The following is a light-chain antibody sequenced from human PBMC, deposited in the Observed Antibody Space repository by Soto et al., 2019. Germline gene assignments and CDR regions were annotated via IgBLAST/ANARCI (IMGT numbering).Light chain of an antibody. J-gene: IGKJ1*01. CDR2: LGS. CDR3: MQTLQSWT. Sequence: DIVMTQSPLSLPVTPGEPASISCRSSQSLLHSNGYNYLDWYLQKPGQSPQLLIYLGSNRASGVPDRFSGSGSGTDFTLGISRVEAEDVGVYYCMQTLQSWTFGQGTKVEIK. V-gene: IGKV2-28*01. CDR1: QSLLHSNGYNY.